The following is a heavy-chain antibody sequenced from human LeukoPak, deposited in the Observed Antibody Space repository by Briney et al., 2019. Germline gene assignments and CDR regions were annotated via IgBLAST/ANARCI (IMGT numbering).Heavy chain of an antibody. J-gene: IGHJ4*02. Sequence: ASVKVSCKASGYTFASSGITWVRQAPGQGLEWMGWISAYNGNTNYAQKLQGRVTMTTDTSTSTAYMELRSLRSDDTALYYCAREGYCNSTSCDKPFDYWGQGTLVTVSS. CDR1: GYTFASSG. V-gene: IGHV1-18*01. CDR2: ISAYNGNT. CDR3: AREGYCNSTSCDKPFDY. D-gene: IGHD2-2*01.